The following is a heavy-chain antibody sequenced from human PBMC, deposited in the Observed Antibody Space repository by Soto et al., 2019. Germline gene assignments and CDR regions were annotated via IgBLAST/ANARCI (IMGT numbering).Heavy chain of an antibody. D-gene: IGHD1-20*01. Sequence: EVQLLESGGGLVQPGGSLRLSCAASGFTFSSYAMSWVRQAPGKGLEWISAVSGSGGSTYYADSVKGRFTISRDNSKDTLYLQLNTRRAEDTAVYYCAKPPDYNWNDYWGQGTLVTVSS. V-gene: IGHV3-23*01. CDR1: GFTFSSYA. CDR2: VSGSGGST. J-gene: IGHJ4*02. CDR3: AKPPDYNWNDY.